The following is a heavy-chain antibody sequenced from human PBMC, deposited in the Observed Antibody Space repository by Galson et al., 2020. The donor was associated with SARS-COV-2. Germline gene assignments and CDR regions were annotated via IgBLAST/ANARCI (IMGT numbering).Heavy chain of an antibody. CDR2: ISWNSGSI. CDR1: GFTFDDYA. D-gene: IGHD6-13*01. Sequence: GGSLRLSCAASGFTFDDYAMHWVRQAPGKGLEWVSGISWNSGSIGYADSVKGRFTISRDNAKNSLYLQMNSLRAEDTALYYCAALGSWYRPPTYYYYYGMDVWGQGTTVTVSS. CDR3: AALGSWYRPPTYYYYYGMDV. V-gene: IGHV3-9*01. J-gene: IGHJ6*02.